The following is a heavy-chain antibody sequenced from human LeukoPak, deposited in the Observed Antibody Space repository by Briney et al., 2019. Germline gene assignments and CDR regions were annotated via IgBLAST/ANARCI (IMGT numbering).Heavy chain of an antibody. Sequence: SETLSLTCTVSGGSISSGDYYWSWIRQPPGKGLEWIGYIYYSGSTYYNPSLKSRVTISVDTSKNQFSLKLSSVTAADTAVYYCGKRGDHSSSNVFDYWGQGTLVTVSS. J-gene: IGHJ4*02. D-gene: IGHD6-6*01. V-gene: IGHV4-30-4*08. CDR2: IYYSGST. CDR3: GKRGDHSSSNVFDY. CDR1: GGSISSGDYY.